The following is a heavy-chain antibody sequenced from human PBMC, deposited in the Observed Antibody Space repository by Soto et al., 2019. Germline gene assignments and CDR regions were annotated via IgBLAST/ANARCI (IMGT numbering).Heavy chain of an antibody. CDR2: ISYDGSNK. V-gene: IGHV3-30*18. D-gene: IGHD1-26*01. J-gene: IGHJ4*02. Sequence: QMQLVESGGGVVQPGRSLRLSCAASGFTFSSYGMHWVRQAPGKGLVWVAVISYDGSNKYYADSVKGRYTISRDNCKNPLYLQINSLRSLPTALYSPAKERVGVTKGDYWGQGTLFTV. CDR1: GFTFSSYG. CDR3: AKERVGVTKGDY.